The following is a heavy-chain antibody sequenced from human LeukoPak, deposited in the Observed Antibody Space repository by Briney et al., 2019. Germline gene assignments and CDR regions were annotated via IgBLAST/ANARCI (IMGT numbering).Heavy chain of an antibody. CDR1: GFTFNIYS. J-gene: IGHJ4*02. V-gene: IGHV3-21*01. Sequence: GGSLTLACAASGFTFNIYSMNWVRQAPGKGLEWVSSISSTSSHKYYADSVKGRFTVSRDNAKNSLYLQMTSLRAEDTAVYYCAREFADSWGQGTLVIVSP. CDR2: ISSTSSHK. CDR3: AREFADS.